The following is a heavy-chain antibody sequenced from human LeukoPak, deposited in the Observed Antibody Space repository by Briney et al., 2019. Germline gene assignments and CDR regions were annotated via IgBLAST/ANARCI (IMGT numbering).Heavy chain of an antibody. V-gene: IGHV4-39*01. CDR3: ARRILSGLYMGAFDI. CDR1: GGSISSSSYY. D-gene: IGHD6-19*01. CDR2: IYYSGST. J-gene: IGHJ3*02. Sequence: SETLSLTCTVSGGSISSSSYYWGWIRQPPGKGLEWFGSIYYSGSTYYDPSLKSRVTISVDTSKNQFSLKLSSVTAADTAVYYCARRILSGLYMGAFDIWGQGTMVTVSS.